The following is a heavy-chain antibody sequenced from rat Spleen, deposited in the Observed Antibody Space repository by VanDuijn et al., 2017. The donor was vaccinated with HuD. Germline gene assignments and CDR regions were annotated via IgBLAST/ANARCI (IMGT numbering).Heavy chain of an antibody. D-gene: IGHD1-8*01. CDR3: ARPHSSHYVMDA. V-gene: IGHV5-22*01. CDR2: ISYDGNNT. Sequence: EVQLVESGGGLVQPGRSLKLSCAASGFTFSDYYMAWVRQAPTKGLEWVATISYDGNNTYYRDSVKGRFTISRDNVKSTLYLQMNSLRSEDTATYYCARPHSSHYVMDAWGQGASVTVSS. J-gene: IGHJ4*01. CDR1: GFTFSDYY.